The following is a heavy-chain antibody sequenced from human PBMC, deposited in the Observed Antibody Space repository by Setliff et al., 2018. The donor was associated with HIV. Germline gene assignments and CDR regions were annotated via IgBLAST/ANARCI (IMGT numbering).Heavy chain of an antibody. CDR3: ASASGDYEPYQY. D-gene: IGHD4-17*01. V-gene: IGHV1-69*13. CDR2: IIPIFGSP. Sequence: SVKVSCKASGDTSNSYAIRWVRQAPGQGPEWMGGIIPIFGSPQYAPQFRGRATITADESSRTAYMELTSLKSEDLAVYYCASASGDYEPYQYWGQGTLVTVSS. CDR1: GDTSNSYA. J-gene: IGHJ1*01.